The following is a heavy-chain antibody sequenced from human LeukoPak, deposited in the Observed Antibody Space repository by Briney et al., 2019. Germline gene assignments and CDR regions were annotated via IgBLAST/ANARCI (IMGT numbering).Heavy chain of an antibody. CDR3: ARWPGYCSGGSCYRGGDY. Sequence: GGSLRLSCAAPGFTFSSYWMSWVRQAPGKGLEWVANIKQDGSEKYYVDSVKGRFTISRDNAKNSLYLQMNSLRAEDTAVYYCARWPGYCSGGSCYRGGDYWGQGTLVTVSS. D-gene: IGHD2-15*01. CDR1: GFTFSSYW. J-gene: IGHJ4*02. V-gene: IGHV3-7*03. CDR2: IKQDGSEK.